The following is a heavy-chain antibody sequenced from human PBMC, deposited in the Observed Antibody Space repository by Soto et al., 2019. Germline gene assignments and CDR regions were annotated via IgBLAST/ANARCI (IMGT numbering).Heavy chain of an antibody. CDR3: ARDGFNFDY. J-gene: IGHJ4*02. CDR2: ISSSSDDI. Sequence: DVQLVESGGGLVKPGGSLRLSCAASGFTFSDFTMNWVRQAPGKGLEWVSSISSSSDDIYYADSVKGRFTISRDNAKNSVFLQMNSLRAEDTAVYYCARDGFNFDYWGQVTLVTVSS. CDR1: GFTFSDFT. D-gene: IGHD2-2*03. V-gene: IGHV3-21*01.